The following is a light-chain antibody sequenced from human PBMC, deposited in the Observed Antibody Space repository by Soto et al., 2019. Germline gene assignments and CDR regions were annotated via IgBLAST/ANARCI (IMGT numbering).Light chain of an antibody. J-gene: IGKJ3*01. CDR2: AAT. CDR3: QQYGDSPFP. CDR1: QSIYINS. Sequence: EIVLTQSPGTLSLSPGERATLSCRASQSIYINSLAWYQHKRGQAPRLLIYAATVRDTAVPDRFNGSGSGTDFALTISRLQPEDSEMYYCQQYGDSPFPFGPGTKLDVK. V-gene: IGKV3-20*01.